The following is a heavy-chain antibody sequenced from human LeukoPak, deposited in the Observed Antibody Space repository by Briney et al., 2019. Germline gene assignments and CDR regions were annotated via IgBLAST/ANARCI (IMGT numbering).Heavy chain of an antibody. V-gene: IGHV3-33*01. CDR3: ARDRHIQCSSTSCYSGWFDP. CDR1: GFTFSSYG. Sequence: GGSLRLSCAASGFTFSSYGMHWVRQAPGKGLEWVAVIWHDGSNEYYADSVKGRFTISRDNSKNTLYLQMNSLRAEDTAVYYCARDRHIQCSSTSCYSGWFDPWGQGTLVTVSS. CDR2: IWHDGSNE. D-gene: IGHD2-2*01. J-gene: IGHJ5*02.